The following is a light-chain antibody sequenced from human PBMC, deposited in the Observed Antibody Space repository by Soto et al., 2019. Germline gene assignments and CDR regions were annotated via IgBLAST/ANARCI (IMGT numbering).Light chain of an antibody. Sequence: EIVLTQSPGTLSLSPGERATLSCRASQSVSSSYLAWYQQKPGQAPRLLIYGASSRATGIPDRFSGSGSGTDFTLTISRLEPKDFAVYSCQQYGSSPPTFGQGTKVEIK. V-gene: IGKV3-20*01. J-gene: IGKJ1*01. CDR1: QSVSSSY. CDR2: GAS. CDR3: QQYGSSPPT.